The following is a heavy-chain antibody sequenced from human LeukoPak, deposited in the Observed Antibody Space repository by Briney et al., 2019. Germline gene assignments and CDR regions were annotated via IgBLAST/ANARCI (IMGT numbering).Heavy chain of an antibody. CDR1: GFTFSIYG. CDR3: ASGYRSGPICA. J-gene: IGHJ4*02. Sequence: GGSLRFSCAAPGFTFSIYGISWVRQAPGKGLEWVSYISSSGSNSYHADSVKGRFSISRDNSKNSLYLQMNSLRAEDTAMYFCASGYRSGPICAWGQGTLVTVSS. D-gene: IGHD3-16*02. CDR2: ISSSGSNS. V-gene: IGHV3-48*01.